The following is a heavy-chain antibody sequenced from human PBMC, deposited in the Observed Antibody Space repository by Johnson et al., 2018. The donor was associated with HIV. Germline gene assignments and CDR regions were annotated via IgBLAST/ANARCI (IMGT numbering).Heavy chain of an antibody. CDR1: GFTVSSNY. V-gene: IGHV3-66*01. Sequence: VQLVESGGGLVQPGGSLRLSCAASGFTVSSNYMSWVRQAPGKGLEWVSVIYSGGSTYYADSVKGRCTISRDNSKNTLYLQMNSLRAEDTAVYYCARSLIAAADAFDIWGQGTMVTVSS. CDR2: IYSGGST. CDR3: ARSLIAAADAFDI. J-gene: IGHJ3*02. D-gene: IGHD6-13*01.